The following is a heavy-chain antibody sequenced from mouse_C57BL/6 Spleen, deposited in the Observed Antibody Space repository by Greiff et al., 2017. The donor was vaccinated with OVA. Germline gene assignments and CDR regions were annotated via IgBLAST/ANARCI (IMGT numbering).Heavy chain of an antibody. D-gene: IGHD2-1*01. J-gene: IGHJ2*01. CDR1: GYTFTSYW. Sequence: QVQLQQPGAELVKPGASVKMSCKASGYTFTSYWITWVKQRPGQGLEWIGDIYPGSGSTNYNEKFKSKATLTVDTSSSTAYMQLSSLTSEDSAVYYCARKGVYYGNYVDFDYWGQGTTLTVSS. V-gene: IGHV1-55*01. CDR2: IYPGSGST. CDR3: ARKGVYYGNYVDFDY.